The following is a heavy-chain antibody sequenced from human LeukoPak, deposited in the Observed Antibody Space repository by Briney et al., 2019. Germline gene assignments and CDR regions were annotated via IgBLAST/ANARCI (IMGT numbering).Heavy chain of an antibody. J-gene: IGHJ4*02. CDR2: MFYNGNT. CDR3: ARHPHYYFDNSAR. Sequence: LETLSLTCTVSGDSVRTSNSYWGWIRQPPGKGLEWIGSMFYNGNTYYNPSLKSRVTISVDTSKNQLSLRLSSVTAADTAVYYCARHPHYYFDNSARWGQGTLVTVSS. D-gene: IGHD3-22*01. CDR1: GDSVRTSNSY. V-gene: IGHV4-39*01.